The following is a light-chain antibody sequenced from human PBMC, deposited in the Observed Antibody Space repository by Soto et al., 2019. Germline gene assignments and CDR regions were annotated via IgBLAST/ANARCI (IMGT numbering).Light chain of an antibody. J-gene: IGKJ2*01. CDR3: QQYHNWPPQYT. CDR2: GAS. CDR1: QTVASN. V-gene: IGKV3-15*01. Sequence: EIVMTQSPATLSGSPGERATLSCRASQTVASNVAWYQQKPGQAPRLLIHGASTRATGVSARFSGTGSGTEFTLTISSLQSEDFAVYYCQQYHNWPPQYTFGQGTRLQIK.